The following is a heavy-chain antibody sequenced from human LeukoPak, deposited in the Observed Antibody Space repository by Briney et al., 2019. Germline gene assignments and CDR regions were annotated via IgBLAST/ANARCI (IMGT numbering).Heavy chain of an antibody. CDR2: INHSGST. J-gene: IGHJ4*02. Sequence: KPSETLSLTCAVYGGSFSGYYWSWIRQPPGKGLEWIGEINHSGSTNYNPSLKSRVTISVDTSKNQFSLKLSSVTAADTAVYYCASPSGHYYGSGSYRNWGQGTLVTVSS. CDR1: GGSFSGYY. D-gene: IGHD3-10*01. V-gene: IGHV4-34*01. CDR3: ASPSGHYYGSGSYRN.